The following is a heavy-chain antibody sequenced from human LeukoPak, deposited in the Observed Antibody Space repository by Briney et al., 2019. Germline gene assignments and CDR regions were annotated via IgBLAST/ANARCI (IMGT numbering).Heavy chain of an antibody. CDR1: GFTFGGYS. D-gene: IGHD4-17*01. V-gene: IGHV3-49*04. CDR3: AKVLGRGHTVTRKGGFDY. Sequence: GGSLRLSCSTSGFTFGGYSMSWVRQAPGKGLEWVGFIRGKAYGATTEYAASVKGRFTISRDDSKSIAYLQMNSLKTEDTAVYYCAKVLGRGHTVTRKGGFDYWGQGTLVTVSS. J-gene: IGHJ4*02. CDR2: IRGKAYGATT.